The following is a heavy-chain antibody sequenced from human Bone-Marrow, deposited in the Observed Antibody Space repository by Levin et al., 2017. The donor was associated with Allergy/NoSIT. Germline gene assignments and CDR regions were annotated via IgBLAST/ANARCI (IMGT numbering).Heavy chain of an antibody. CDR2: ISYDGSNK. CDR3: AKKQYGYGDF. V-gene: IGHV3-30*18. CDR1: GFTFSSYG. D-gene: IGHD5-12*01. J-gene: IGHJ4*02. Sequence: GESLKISCAASGFTFSSYGMHWVRQAPGKGLEWVAVISYDGSNKYYADSVKGRFTISRDNSKNTLYLQMNSLRAEDTAVYNCAKKQYGYGDFGGQGTLVTVSS.